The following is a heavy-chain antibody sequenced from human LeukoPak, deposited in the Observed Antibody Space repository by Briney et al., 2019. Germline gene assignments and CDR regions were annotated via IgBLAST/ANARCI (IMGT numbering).Heavy chain of an antibody. CDR3: ARDRGGYDFFTDY. J-gene: IGHJ4*02. Sequence: PGGSLRLSCAASGFTFSSYWMSWVRQAPEKGLERVANIKQDGSEKYYVDSVKGRFTISRDNAKNSLYLQMSSLRAEDTAVYYCARDRGGYDFFTDYWGQGTLVTVSS. D-gene: IGHD5-12*01. CDR2: IKQDGSEK. V-gene: IGHV3-7*01. CDR1: GFTFSSYW.